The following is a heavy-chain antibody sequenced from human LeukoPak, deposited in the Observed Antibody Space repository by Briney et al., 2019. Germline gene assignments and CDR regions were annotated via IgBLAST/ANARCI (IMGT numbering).Heavy chain of an antibody. D-gene: IGHD1-1*01. CDR1: GDSISSYY. Sequence: SETLSLTCTVSGDSISSYYWSWIRQPPGKGLEWIGYIYYSGSTNYNPSLKSRVTISVDTSKTQFSLKLSSVTAADTAVYYCARDSTGTTNWFDPWGQGTLVTVSS. CDR3: ARDSTGTTNWFDP. CDR2: IYYSGST. J-gene: IGHJ5*02. V-gene: IGHV4-59*01.